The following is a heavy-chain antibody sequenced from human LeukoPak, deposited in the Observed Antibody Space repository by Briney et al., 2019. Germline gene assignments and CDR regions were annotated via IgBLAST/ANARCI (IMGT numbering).Heavy chain of an antibody. V-gene: IGHV3-23*01. CDR3: AKDLYCSGGSCYEDWFDP. D-gene: IGHD2-15*01. CDR2: ISGSGGST. J-gene: IGHJ5*02. Sequence: GGSLRLSCAASGFTFSSYAMSWVRQAPGKGLEWVSAISGSGGSTYYADSVKGRFTISRDNSKNTLYLQMNSLRAEDTAVYYCAKDLYCSGGSCYEDWFDPWGQGTLATVSS. CDR1: GFTFSSYA.